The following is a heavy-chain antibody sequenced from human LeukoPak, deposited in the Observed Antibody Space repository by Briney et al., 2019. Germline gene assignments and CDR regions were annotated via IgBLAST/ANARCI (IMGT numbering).Heavy chain of an antibody. D-gene: IGHD3-22*01. CDR1: GGSISSSSYY. CDR3: ARPFYYYDSSGNDAFDI. J-gene: IGHJ3*02. Sequence: SETLSLTCTVSGGSISSSSYYWGWIRQPPGKGLEWIGSIYYGGSTYYNPSLKSRVTISVDTSKNQFSLKLSSVTAADTAVYYCARPFYYYDSSGNDAFDIWGQGTMVTVSS. CDR2: IYYGGST. V-gene: IGHV4-39*01.